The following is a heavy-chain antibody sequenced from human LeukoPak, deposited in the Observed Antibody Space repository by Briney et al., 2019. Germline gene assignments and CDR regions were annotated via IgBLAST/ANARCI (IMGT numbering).Heavy chain of an antibody. CDR2: IYYSGST. Sequence: PSETLSLTCTVSGGSISSSSYYCGWIRQPPGKGLEWIGSIYYSGSTYYNPSLKSRVTISVDTSKNQFSLKLSSVTAADTAVYYCANTLYSSSWYIYWGQGTLVTVSS. V-gene: IGHV4-39*01. D-gene: IGHD6-13*01. CDR1: GGSISSSSYY. CDR3: ANTLYSSSWYIY. J-gene: IGHJ4*02.